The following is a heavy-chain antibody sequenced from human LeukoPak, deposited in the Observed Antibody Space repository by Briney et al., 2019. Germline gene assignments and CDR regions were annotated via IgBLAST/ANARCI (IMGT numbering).Heavy chain of an antibody. CDR2: INTKTGAT. Sequence: ASVKVSCKAFGYKLTDNWIHWVRQAPGQGLEWMGWINTKTGATNIAQQFQGRVTMTRDTSVNTAYIEVSRLTSDDTAVYFCARGVVACPNWAQGTLVTVSS. D-gene: IGHD2-15*01. CDR3: ARGVVACPN. V-gene: IGHV1-2*02. J-gene: IGHJ4*02. CDR1: GYKLTDNW.